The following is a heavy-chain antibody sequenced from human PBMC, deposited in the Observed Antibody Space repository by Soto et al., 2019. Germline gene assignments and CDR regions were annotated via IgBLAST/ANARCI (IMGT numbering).Heavy chain of an antibody. CDR1: GDSVSRNSAT. CDR2: TYYRSQWNN. CDR3: ARNIRSRPFDF. D-gene: IGHD6-6*01. Sequence: SQTRSLTCVISGDSVSRNSATWSWIRLSPSRGLEWLGNTYYRSQWNNDYAASVDRRITITADTSKNQFSLHLNSVTPEDSAVYYCARNIRSRPFDFWGQGTLVTVSS. J-gene: IGHJ4*02. V-gene: IGHV6-1*01.